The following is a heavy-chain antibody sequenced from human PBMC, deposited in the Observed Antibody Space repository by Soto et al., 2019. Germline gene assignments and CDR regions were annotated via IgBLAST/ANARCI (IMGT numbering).Heavy chain of an antibody. D-gene: IGHD1-20*01. J-gene: IGHJ4*02. V-gene: IGHV3-23*01. CDR2: ISGSGGST. Sequence: EVQLLESGGGLVQPGGSLRLSCAASGFTFSSYAMSWVRQAPGKGLEWVSAISGSGGSTYYAESVKGRFTISRDNYKNTLYLQMNSLRAEDTAVYYCAKDVLHNWNQPDVDYWGQGTLVTVSS. CDR3: AKDVLHNWNQPDVDY. CDR1: GFTFSSYA.